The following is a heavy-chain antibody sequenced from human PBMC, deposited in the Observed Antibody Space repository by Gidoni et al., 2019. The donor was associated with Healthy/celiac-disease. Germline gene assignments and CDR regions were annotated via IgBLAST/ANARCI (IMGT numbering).Heavy chain of an antibody. D-gene: IGHD6-13*01. Sequence: QVQLQESGPGLVKPSETLSLTCTVSGGSISSYSWSWIRQPPGKGLEWLWYIYYSGRTNYNPSLKSRVTISVDTSKNQFSLKLSSVTAADTAVYYCARGGGSSSWYDGNWFDPWGQGTLVTVSS. CDR1: GGSISSYS. CDR3: ARGGGSSSWYDGNWFDP. J-gene: IGHJ5*02. V-gene: IGHV4-59*01. CDR2: IYYSGRT.